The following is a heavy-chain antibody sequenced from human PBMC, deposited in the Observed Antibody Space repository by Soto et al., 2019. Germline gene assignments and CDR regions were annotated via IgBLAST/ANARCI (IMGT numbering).Heavy chain of an antibody. Sequence: QVQLVQSGAEVKKPGSSVKVYCKASGGTFRSYTISWVRQAPGQGLEWMGRIIPILGIANYAQKFQGRVQITADKPTSTAYMELSSLRSEDTAVYYCAIRLGYCSITTCYADSSYYMDVWGKGTTVTVSS. J-gene: IGHJ6*03. D-gene: IGHD2-2*01. CDR1: GGTFRSYT. CDR2: IIPILGIA. CDR3: AIRLGYCSITTCYADSSYYMDV. V-gene: IGHV1-69*02.